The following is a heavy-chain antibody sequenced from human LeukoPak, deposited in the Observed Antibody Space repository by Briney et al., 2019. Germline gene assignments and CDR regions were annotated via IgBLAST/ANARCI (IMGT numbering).Heavy chain of an antibody. D-gene: IGHD2-2*01. CDR3: AKVETSGGANCYALDY. Sequence: GGSLRLSWAASGFTFSSYAITWVRQAPDKGLEWVSAISGSDGSTYYADSVKGRFTISRDDSQNTLYLQMNSLSAEDTAVYYCAKVETSGGANCYALDYWGQGTLVTVSS. J-gene: IGHJ4*02. V-gene: IGHV3-23*01. CDR2: ISGSDGST. CDR1: GFTFSSYA.